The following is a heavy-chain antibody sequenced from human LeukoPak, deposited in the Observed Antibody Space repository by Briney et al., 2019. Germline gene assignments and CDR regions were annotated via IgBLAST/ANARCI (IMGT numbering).Heavy chain of an antibody. CDR1: GFTFSSYS. Sequence: GGPLRLSCAASGFTFSSYSMNWVRQAPGKGLEWVAFIRYDGSNKYYADSVKGRFTISRDNSKNTLYLQMNSLRAEDTAVYYCAKIPDYYDSSGYHERWFDPWGQGTLVTVSS. V-gene: IGHV3-30*02. D-gene: IGHD3-22*01. J-gene: IGHJ5*02. CDR2: IRYDGSNK. CDR3: AKIPDYYDSSGYHERWFDP.